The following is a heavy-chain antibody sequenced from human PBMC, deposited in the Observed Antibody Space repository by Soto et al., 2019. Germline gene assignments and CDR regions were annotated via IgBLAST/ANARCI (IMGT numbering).Heavy chain of an antibody. CDR2: ISTTSSTI. J-gene: IGHJ4*02. Sequence: GGALRLSCAASGFTFSSYSMNWVRQAPGKGLEWVSYISTTSSTIYHADSVKGRFTISRDNAKNSLYLQMDSLRDEDTAVYYCVRDYCRTTTCRFDYWGQGTPVTVSS. V-gene: IGHV3-48*02. D-gene: IGHD2-2*01. CDR3: VRDYCRTTTCRFDY. CDR1: GFTFSSYS.